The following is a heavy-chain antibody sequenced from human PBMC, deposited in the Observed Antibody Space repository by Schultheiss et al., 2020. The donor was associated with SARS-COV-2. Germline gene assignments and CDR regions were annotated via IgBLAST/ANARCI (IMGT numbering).Heavy chain of an antibody. J-gene: IGHJ2*01. D-gene: IGHD3-3*01. CDR3: ARGRRFLEWLPRHWYFDL. Sequence: SETLSLTCTVSGGSISSYYWSWIRQPPGKGLEWIGYIYYSGSTNYNPSLKSRVTISVDTSKNQFSLKLGSVTAAETAVYYCARGRRFLEWLPRHWYFDLWGRGTLVTVSS. V-gene: IGHV4-59*01. CDR2: IYYSGST. CDR1: GGSISSYY.